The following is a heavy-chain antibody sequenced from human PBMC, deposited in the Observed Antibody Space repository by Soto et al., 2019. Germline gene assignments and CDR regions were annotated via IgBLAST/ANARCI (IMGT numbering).Heavy chain of an antibody. Sequence: SVKVSCKASGGTFSSYAISWVRQAPGPGLEWMGGIIPIFGTANYAQKFQGRVTITADESTSTAYMELSSLRSEDTAVYYCASGPERKNYYYYGMDVWSQGTTVTVSS. CDR3: ASGPERKNYYYYGMDV. CDR1: GGTFSSYA. D-gene: IGHD1-1*01. CDR2: IIPIFGTA. V-gene: IGHV1-69*13. J-gene: IGHJ6*02.